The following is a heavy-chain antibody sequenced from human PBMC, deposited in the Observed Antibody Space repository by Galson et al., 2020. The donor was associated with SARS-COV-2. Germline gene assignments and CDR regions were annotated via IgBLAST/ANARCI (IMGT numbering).Heavy chain of an antibody. CDR3: ARDMSGGYNWFDP. Sequence: ASETLSLTCTVSGASITNYHWCWIRQSPGRGLEWIGCVYYSGTTNDNPSLKRRVTISVDTSKNQFSLKLNSMTAADTAVYYCARDMSGGYNWFDPWGQGTLVTVSS. V-gene: IGHV4-59*01. CDR1: GASITNYH. J-gene: IGHJ5*02. D-gene: IGHD3-16*01. CDR2: VYYSGTT.